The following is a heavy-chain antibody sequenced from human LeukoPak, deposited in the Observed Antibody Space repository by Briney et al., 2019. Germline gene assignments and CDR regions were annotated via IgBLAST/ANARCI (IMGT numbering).Heavy chain of an antibody. J-gene: IGHJ6*02. CDR1: GFTFSSYG. CDR3: AKDGGYCSRTSCYQYYYYYGMDV. D-gene: IGHD2-2*01. Sequence: GGSLRLSCAASGFTFSSYGMHWVRQAPGKGLEWVAVISYDGSNKYYAESVKGRFTISRDNSMNTLYLQMNSLRAEDTAVYYCAKDGGYCSRTSCYQYYYYYGMDVWGQGTTVTVSS. V-gene: IGHV3-30*18. CDR2: ISYDGSNK.